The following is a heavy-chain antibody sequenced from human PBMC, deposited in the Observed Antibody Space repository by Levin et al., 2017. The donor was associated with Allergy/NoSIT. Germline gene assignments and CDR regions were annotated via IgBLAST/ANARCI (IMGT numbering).Heavy chain of an antibody. V-gene: IGHV4-59*01. Sequence: PSETLSLTCTVSGGSISSYYWSWIRQPPGKGLEWIGNIYYSGSTNYNPSLKSRVTISIDKSKNQFSLNLSSVTAADTAVYYCAREGCSSTSCYGSPFDYWGQGTLVTVSS. CDR1: GGSISSYY. D-gene: IGHD2-2*01. CDR2: IYYSGST. CDR3: AREGCSSTSCYGSPFDY. J-gene: IGHJ4*02.